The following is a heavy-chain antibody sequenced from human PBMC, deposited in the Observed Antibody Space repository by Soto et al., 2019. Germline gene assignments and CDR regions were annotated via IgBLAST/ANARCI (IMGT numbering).Heavy chain of an antibody. D-gene: IGHD4-17*01. CDR1: GYTFTNYD. CDR3: VRVYGEIDY. V-gene: IGHV1-8*02. J-gene: IGHJ4*02. CDR2: MNPKSGNT. Sequence: QVQLVQSGAEVKKPGASVKVSCKASGYTFTNYDINWVRQATGQGLEWMGWMNPKSGNTGYAQQFQGRVIMTRSTAISAAYMDLSSLRSEDTAVYYCVRVYGEIDYWGPGTLVTVSS.